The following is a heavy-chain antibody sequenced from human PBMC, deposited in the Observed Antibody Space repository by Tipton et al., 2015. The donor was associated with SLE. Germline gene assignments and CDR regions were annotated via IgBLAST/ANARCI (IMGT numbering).Heavy chain of an antibody. CDR1: GGSISSGDSY. CDR3: ARAPIVAPASWLNYYYYCGLGV. J-gene: IGHJ6*02. D-gene: IGHD2-2*01. V-gene: IGHV4-30-4*08. Sequence: TLSLTCTVSGGSISSGDSYWSWIRQPPGKGLEWIGYVHYSGSTYYNPSLQSRVTILVETSKNRFSLKLSSVTAADTAVYYCARAPIVAPASWLNYYYYCGLGVGGQGTTVTVSS. CDR2: VHYSGST.